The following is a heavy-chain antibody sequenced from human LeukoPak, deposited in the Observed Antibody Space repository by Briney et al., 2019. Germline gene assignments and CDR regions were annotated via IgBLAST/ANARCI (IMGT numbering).Heavy chain of an antibody. V-gene: IGHV4-59*01. CDR2: IYYSGST. Sequence: PSETLSLTGTVSGGSISSYYWSWIRQPPGKGLEWIGYIYYSGSTNYNPSLKSRVTISVDTSKNQFSLKLSSVTAADTAVYYCARKNWGSHIYYFDYWGQRTLVTVSS. CDR3: ARKNWGSHIYYFDY. CDR1: GGSISSYY. J-gene: IGHJ4*02. D-gene: IGHD7-27*01.